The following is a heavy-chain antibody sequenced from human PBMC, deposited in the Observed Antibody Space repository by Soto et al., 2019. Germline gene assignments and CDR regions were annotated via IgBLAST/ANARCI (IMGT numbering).Heavy chain of an antibody. CDR3: AREYLRGPLDAFDI. J-gene: IGHJ3*02. CDR1: GGSISSGGYY. Sequence: QVQLQESGPGLVKPSQTLSLTCTVSGGSISSGGYYWSWIRQHPGKGLEWIGYIYYSGSTYYNPSLKNRVHISVDTSKSQFSLKLSSVTAADTAVYYCAREYLRGPLDAFDIWGQGTMVTVSS. CDR2: IYYSGST. V-gene: IGHV4-31*03. D-gene: IGHD2-2*01.